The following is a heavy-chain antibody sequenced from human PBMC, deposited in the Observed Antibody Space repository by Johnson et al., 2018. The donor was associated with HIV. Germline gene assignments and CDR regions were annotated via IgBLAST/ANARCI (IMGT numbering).Heavy chain of an antibody. Sequence: QVQLVESGGVVVKPGGSLRLSCAASGFTFNNYWMTWVRQAPGKGLQWVAVISYDGSNNYYADSVKGRFTISRDNSKNTLYLHMNSLRAEDTAVYYCARVARVVVYAEDAFDIWGQGTMVTVSS. CDR1: GFTFNNYW. J-gene: IGHJ3*02. CDR3: ARVARVVVYAEDAFDI. CDR2: ISYDGSNN. V-gene: IGHV3-30-3*01. D-gene: IGHD2-8*02.